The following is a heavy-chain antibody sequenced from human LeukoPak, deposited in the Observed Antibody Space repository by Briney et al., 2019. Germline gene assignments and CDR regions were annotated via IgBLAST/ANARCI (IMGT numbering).Heavy chain of an antibody. CDR1: GGTFSSYA. CDR2: INPNSGGT. Sequence: ASVKVSCKASGGTFSSYAISWVRQAPGQGLEWMGRINPNSGGTNYAQKFQGRVTMTRDTSISTAYMELSRLRSDDTAVYYCAREGGDEEPNAFDIWGQGTMVTVSS. CDR3: AREGGDEEPNAFDI. D-gene: IGHD2-21*01. J-gene: IGHJ3*02. V-gene: IGHV1-2*06.